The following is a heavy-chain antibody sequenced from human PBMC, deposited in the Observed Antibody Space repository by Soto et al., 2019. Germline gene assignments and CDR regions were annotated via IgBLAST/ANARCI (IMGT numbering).Heavy chain of an antibody. D-gene: IGHD2-2*01. V-gene: IGHV1-69*12. CDR2: IIPVFGRV. CDR3: AALSLGYCITTSCPPDY. J-gene: IGHJ4*02. Sequence: QVQLVQSGAEVKKPGSSVKVSCKTSGGSFNTYAISWVRQAPGQGLEWVGGIIPVFGRVSYAQKFQGRVTITAVASTSTAYMELSRLRPDDTAMYYCAALSLGYCITTSCPPDYGGQGTLVTVSS. CDR1: GGSFNTYA.